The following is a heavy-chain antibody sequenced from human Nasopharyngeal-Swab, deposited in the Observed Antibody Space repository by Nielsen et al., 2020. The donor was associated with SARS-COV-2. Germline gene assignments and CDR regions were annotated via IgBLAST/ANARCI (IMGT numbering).Heavy chain of an antibody. V-gene: IGHV4-59*08. J-gene: IGHJ3*02. CDR3: ARTPHYDSSGYYAFDI. CDR1: GGSISSYY. CDR2: IYYSGST. Sequence: GSLRLSCTVSGGSISSYYWSWIRQPPGKGLEWIGYIYYSGSTYYNPSLKSRVTISVDTSKNQFSLKLSSVTAADTAVYYCARTPHYDSSGYYAFDIWGQGTMVTVSS. D-gene: IGHD3-22*01.